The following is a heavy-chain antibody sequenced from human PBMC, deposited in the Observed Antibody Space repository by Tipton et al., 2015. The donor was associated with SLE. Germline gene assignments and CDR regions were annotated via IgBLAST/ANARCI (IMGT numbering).Heavy chain of an antibody. Sequence: TLSLTCAVYGGSFSGYYWSWIRQPPGNGLEWIGEINHSGSSNYNPSLKSRVTISVDTSKNQFSLKLSSVTAADTAVYYCARGLSSSSWYGDDAFDIWGQGTMVTVSS. J-gene: IGHJ3*02. CDR1: GGSFSGYY. D-gene: IGHD6-13*01. CDR3: ARGLSSSSWYGDDAFDI. V-gene: IGHV4-34*01. CDR2: INHSGSS.